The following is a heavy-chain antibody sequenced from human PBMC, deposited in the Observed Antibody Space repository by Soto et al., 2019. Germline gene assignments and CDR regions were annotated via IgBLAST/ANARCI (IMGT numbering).Heavy chain of an antibody. CDR3: ASFGDSSSHARYRDY. CDR2: ISSSSSYI. CDR1: GFTFSSYS. Sequence: LRLSCAASGFTFSSYSMNWVRQAPGKGLEWVSSISSSSSYIYYADSVKGRFTISRDNAKNSLYLQMNSLRAEDTAVYYCASFGDSSSHARYRDYWGQGTLVTVSS. J-gene: IGHJ4*02. D-gene: IGHD6-6*01. V-gene: IGHV3-21*01.